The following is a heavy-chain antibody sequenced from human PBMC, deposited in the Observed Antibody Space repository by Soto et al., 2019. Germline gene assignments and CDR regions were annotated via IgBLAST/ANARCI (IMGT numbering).Heavy chain of an antibody. CDR2: IRSKAYGGTT. D-gene: IGHD5-18*01. Sequence: GESLKISCTASGFTFGDYAMSWVRQAPGKGLEWVGFIRSKAYGGTTEYAASVKGRFTISRDDSKSIAYLQMNSLKTEDTAVYYCTRRGPVWGSTDMGAFDIWGQGTMVTVSS. V-gene: IGHV3-49*04. CDR3: TRRGPVWGSTDMGAFDI. J-gene: IGHJ3*02. CDR1: GFTFGDYA.